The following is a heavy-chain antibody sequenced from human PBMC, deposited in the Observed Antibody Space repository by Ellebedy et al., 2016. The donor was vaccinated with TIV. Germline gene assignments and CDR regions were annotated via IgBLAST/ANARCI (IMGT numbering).Heavy chain of an antibody. V-gene: IGHV3-7*01. J-gene: IGHJ3*02. CDR3: ATDESYGDYLSPTHAFVI. Sequence: GGSLRLSCAASGLTFSSYWMTWVRQAPGRGLEWVANINQNGSEKFYVDSVNGRFTVSRDNAKNSLYLHLNSLRAEDTAMYHCATDESYGDYLSPTHAFVIWGQGTMVTVSS. CDR2: INQNGSEK. CDR1: GLTFSSYW. D-gene: IGHD4-17*01.